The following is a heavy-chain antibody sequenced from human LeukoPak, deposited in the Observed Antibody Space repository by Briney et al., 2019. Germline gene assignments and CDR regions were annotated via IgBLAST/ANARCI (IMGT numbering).Heavy chain of an antibody. Sequence: PSETLSLTCNVSGFSITSSYYWSWIRQPPGKGLEWIGSIYHSGSTYYNPSLKSRVTMSVDTSKNQFSLNLSSATAADTAVYYCARRFDFVYDYVYYFDSWGQGTLVTVSS. CDR3: ARRFDFVYDYVYYFDS. CDR1: GFSITSSYY. J-gene: IGHJ4*02. D-gene: IGHD5/OR15-5a*01. CDR2: IYHSGST. V-gene: IGHV4-38-2*02.